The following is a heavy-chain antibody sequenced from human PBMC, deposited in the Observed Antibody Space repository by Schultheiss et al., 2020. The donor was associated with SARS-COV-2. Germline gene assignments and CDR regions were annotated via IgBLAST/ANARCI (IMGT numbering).Heavy chain of an antibody. V-gene: IGHV3-30*07. CDR3: AKGHYGDYLYYFDY. CDR1: GFTFSSYA. Sequence: GGSLRLSCAASGFTFSSYAMHWVRQAPGKGLEWVAVISYDGSNKYYADSVKGRFTISRDNSKNTLYLQMNSLRAEDTAVYYCAKGHYGDYLYYFDYWGQGTLVTVSS. CDR2: ISYDGSNK. D-gene: IGHD4-17*01. J-gene: IGHJ4*02.